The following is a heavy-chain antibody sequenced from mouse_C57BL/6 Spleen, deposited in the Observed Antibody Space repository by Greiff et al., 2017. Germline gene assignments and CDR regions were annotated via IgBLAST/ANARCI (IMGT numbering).Heavy chain of an antibody. CDR3: ARSGGTGFYWYFDV. Sequence: QVQLQQPGAELVRPGPSVKLSCKASGYTFTSYWMHWVKQRPGQGLEWIGVIDTSDSYTNYNQKFKGKATLTVDTASSTAYMQLSSLTSEDSAVYYCARSGGTGFYWYFDVWGTGTTVTVSS. CDR2: IDTSDSYT. V-gene: IGHV1-59*01. J-gene: IGHJ1*03. CDR1: GYTFTSYW. D-gene: IGHD1-1*02.